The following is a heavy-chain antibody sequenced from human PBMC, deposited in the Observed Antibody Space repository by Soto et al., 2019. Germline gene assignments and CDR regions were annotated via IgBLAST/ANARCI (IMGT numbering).Heavy chain of an antibody. CDR1: EDSITRCTSY. J-gene: IGHJ4*02. V-gene: IGHV4-61*05. CDR3: ARHIAAGGWYYFDS. D-gene: IGHD6-19*01. Sequence: AVTLSLKCRVCEDSITRCTSYWCWIRQPPGKGLEWIGYIYYSGSTNYTPSLNSRVTISVDTSTNQFSLKLSSVTAADTAVYYCARHIAAGGWYYFDSWGQGPLVTVS. CDR2: IYYSGST.